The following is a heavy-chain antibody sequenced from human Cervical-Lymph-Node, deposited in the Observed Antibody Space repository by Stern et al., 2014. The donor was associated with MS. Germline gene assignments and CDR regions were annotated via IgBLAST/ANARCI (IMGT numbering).Heavy chain of an antibody. CDR1: GCTFSSYA. J-gene: IGHJ4*02. V-gene: IGHV1-69*01. CDR3: ARDRRHYDTSGGYYFDS. D-gene: IGHD3-22*01. Sequence: QVQLVQSGAEVMKPGYSVKVSCTASGCTFSSYAINWVRQAPGQGPEWMGGIFPIGGTANYAHKVQCRVTISADESTSTAYMELSTQRSENTAVYYCARDRRHYDTSGGYYFDSWGQGTLVTVSS. CDR2: IFPIGGTA.